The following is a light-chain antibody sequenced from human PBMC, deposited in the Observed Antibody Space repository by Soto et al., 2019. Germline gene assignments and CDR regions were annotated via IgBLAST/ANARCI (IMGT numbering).Light chain of an antibody. CDR2: GAS. J-gene: IGKJ1*01. CDR1: QSVSRN. CDR3: QQYNNWPLT. Sequence: EIVMTQSPATLSVSPGERATLSCRASQSVSRNLAWYQQKPGQAPRLLIYGASNRATGIPARISGSGSGTEFTLTISSLQSEDFAVYYGQQYNNWPLTFGQGTKVEIK. V-gene: IGKV3-15*01.